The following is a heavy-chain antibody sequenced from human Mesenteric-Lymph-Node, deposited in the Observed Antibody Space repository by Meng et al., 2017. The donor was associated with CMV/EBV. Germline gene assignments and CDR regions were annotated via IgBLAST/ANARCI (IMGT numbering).Heavy chain of an antibody. D-gene: IGHD2-8*01. CDR1: GFTFGDYA. CDR2: INAGGVNK. J-gene: IGHJ5*01. V-gene: IGHV3-23*01. Sequence: GESLKISCAASGFTFGDYAMTWVRQAPGKGLEWVSGINAGGVNKHYADSVKGRFSISRDNSKNTLFLQMNSLRAEDTAVYYCAKSKAMLNWFDSWGQGTQVTVSS. CDR3: AKSKAMLNWFDS.